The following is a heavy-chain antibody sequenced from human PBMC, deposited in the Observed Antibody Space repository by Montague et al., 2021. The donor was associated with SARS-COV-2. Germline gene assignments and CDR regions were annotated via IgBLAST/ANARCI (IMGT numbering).Heavy chain of an antibody. CDR3: ARQNWNDGGDY. D-gene: IGHD1-1*01. V-gene: IGHV3-23*01. CDR2: ITGSGSNT. Sequence: SLRLSCAASGFAFSNYAMSWVRQAPGKGLEWVSAITGSGSNTYYADSTKGRFTIFRDNSRSTLYLQINSLGAEDTAVYYCARQNWNDGGDYWGQGTLVTVSS. CDR1: GFAFSNYA. J-gene: IGHJ4*02.